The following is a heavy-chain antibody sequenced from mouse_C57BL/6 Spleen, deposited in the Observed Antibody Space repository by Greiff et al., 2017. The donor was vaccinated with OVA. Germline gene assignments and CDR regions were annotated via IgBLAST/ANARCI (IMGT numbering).Heavy chain of an antibody. Sequence: VQLQQSGTVLARPGASVKMSCKTSGYTFTSYWMHWVKQRPGQGLEWIGAIYPGNSDTSYNQKFKGKAKLTAVTSASTAYMERSSLTNEDSAVYYCTRTRITTVVATSDYFDYWGQGTTLTVSS. CDR3: TRTRITTVVATSDYFDY. J-gene: IGHJ2*01. D-gene: IGHD1-1*01. CDR2: IYPGNSDT. CDR1: GYTFTSYW. V-gene: IGHV1-5*01.